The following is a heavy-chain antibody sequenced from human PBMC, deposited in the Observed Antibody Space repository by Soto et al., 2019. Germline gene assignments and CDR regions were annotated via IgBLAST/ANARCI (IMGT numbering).Heavy chain of an antibody. Sequence: GGSLRLSCAPSGFTFSSYSMHWVPQAPGKGLEWVAMISYDGTDEYYADSVKGRFTISRDNSKNTLYLQMNSLRAEDTAVYYCARDYYRFNSGYGFSMDVWGQGTTVTVS. CDR2: ISYDGTDE. CDR1: GFTFSSYS. V-gene: IGHV3-30*04. D-gene: IGHD5-12*01. CDR3: ARDYYRFNSGYGFSMDV. J-gene: IGHJ6*02.